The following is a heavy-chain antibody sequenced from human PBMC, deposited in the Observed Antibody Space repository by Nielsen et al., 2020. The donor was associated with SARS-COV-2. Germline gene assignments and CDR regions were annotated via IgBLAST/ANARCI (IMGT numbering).Heavy chain of an antibody. CDR3: GAAGWFDP. Sequence: SLKISCAASGFTFSSYAMHWVRQAPGKGLEWVSGISWNSGSIGYADSVKGRFTISRDNAKNSLYLQMNSLRAEDTAVYYCGAAGWFDPWGQGTLVTVSS. V-gene: IGHV3-9*01. J-gene: IGHJ5*02. CDR1: GFTFSSYA. D-gene: IGHD6-25*01. CDR2: ISWNSGSI.